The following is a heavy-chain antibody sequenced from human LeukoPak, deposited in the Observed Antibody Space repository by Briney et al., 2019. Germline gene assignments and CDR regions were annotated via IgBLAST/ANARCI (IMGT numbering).Heavy chain of an antibody. V-gene: IGHV3-53*04. Sequence: GGSLRLSCAASGFTVSSNYMRWVRQAPGKGLAGVSVIYSGGSTYYADPVKGRFTISRHNSKNTLYLQMNSVRAEDTAVYYCARERYDSRYYYYGMDVWGQGATVTASS. CDR2: IYSGGST. D-gene: IGHD3-3*01. CDR3: ARERYDSRYYYYGMDV. CDR1: GFTVSSNY. J-gene: IGHJ6*02.